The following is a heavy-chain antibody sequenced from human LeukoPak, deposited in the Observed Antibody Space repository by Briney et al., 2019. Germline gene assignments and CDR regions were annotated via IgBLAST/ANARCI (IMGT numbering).Heavy chain of an antibody. CDR2: IEQDGREK. V-gene: IGHV3-7*01. Sequence: GGSLRLSCAASGFFFSSYYMTWVRQAPGKGLEWVANIEQDGREKYYADSVKGRFTISRDSDKNSVYLQMDSLRVEDTAVYYCARIRGYGGYERAYWGQGTLVTVYS. CDR3: ARIRGYGGYERAY. J-gene: IGHJ4*02. D-gene: IGHD5-12*01. CDR1: GFFFSSYY.